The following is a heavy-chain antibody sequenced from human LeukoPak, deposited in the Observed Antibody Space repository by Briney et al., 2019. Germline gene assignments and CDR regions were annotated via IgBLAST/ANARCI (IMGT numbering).Heavy chain of an antibody. V-gene: IGHV3-23*01. D-gene: IGHD5-18*01. CDR2: ISVSGNT. CDR1: GFTLSSYA. CDR3: ARESRSGGYSFSNY. J-gene: IGHJ4*02. Sequence: PGGSLRLSCAASGFTLSSYAMSWVRQGPGKGLEWVSAISVSGNTYHADSVKGRFTISRDSSKNTLYLQMNSLRAEDTAVYYCARESRSGGYSFSNYWGQGTLVTVSS.